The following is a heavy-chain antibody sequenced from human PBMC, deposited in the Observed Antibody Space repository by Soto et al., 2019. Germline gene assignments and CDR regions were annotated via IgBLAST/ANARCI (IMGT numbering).Heavy chain of an antibody. V-gene: IGHV4-59*01. J-gene: IGHJ1*01. CDR2: IYFSGVA. D-gene: IGHD2-15*01. CDR1: GASITDSY. Sequence: QMQMQESGPRLVKPSETLSLTCTVSGASITDSYWSWIRQPPEKGLEWIGYIYFSGVATYNSSLKTRATMSPDTSKNEFSLKLTSVTAADTAIYYCARGDSDLAVSEAAYWGQGTLVTVSS. CDR3: ARGDSDLAVSEAAY.